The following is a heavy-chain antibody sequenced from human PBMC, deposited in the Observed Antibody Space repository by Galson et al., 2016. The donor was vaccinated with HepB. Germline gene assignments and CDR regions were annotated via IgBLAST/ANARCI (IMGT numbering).Heavy chain of an antibody. V-gene: IGHV3-74*01. D-gene: IGHD3-22*01. CDR3: VTYYYDSGGYSY. Sequence: SLRLSCAASGLTFSRFWMHWVRQVPGKGLVWVSHINSDGSSTDYADSVKGRFTISRDNAKSTLYLQMDSLGAEDTAVYYCVTYYYDSGGYSYWGQGTLVTVAS. CDR1: GLTFSRFW. CDR2: INSDGSST. J-gene: IGHJ4*02.